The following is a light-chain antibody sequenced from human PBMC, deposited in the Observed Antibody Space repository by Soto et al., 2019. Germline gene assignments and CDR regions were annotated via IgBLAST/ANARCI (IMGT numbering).Light chain of an antibody. J-gene: IGLJ2*01. V-gene: IGLV2-14*01. CDR3: SSDTTTTTVI. CDR1: SRDIGNYNY. Sequence: QSALTQPASVSGSPGQSITISCTGTSRDIGNYNYVSWYQHHPGKAPKLIIYEVTDRPSGVSNRFSASKSGNTASLTISCLQAEDEADYYFSSDTTTTTVIFGGGTKLTVL. CDR2: EVT.